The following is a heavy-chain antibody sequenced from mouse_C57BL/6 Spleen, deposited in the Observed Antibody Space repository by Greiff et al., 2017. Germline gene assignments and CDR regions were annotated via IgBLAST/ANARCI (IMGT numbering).Heavy chain of an antibody. D-gene: IGHD1-1*01. Sequence: EVKLEESGGGLVKPGGSLKLSCAASGFTFSSYAMSWVRQTPEKRLEWVATFSDGGSYTYYPDNVKGRFTISRDNAKNNLYLQMSHLKSEDTAMYYCARGDYGSTWFAYWGQGTLVTVSA. J-gene: IGHJ3*01. V-gene: IGHV5-4*03. CDR3: ARGDYGSTWFAY. CDR2: FSDGGSYT. CDR1: GFTFSSYA.